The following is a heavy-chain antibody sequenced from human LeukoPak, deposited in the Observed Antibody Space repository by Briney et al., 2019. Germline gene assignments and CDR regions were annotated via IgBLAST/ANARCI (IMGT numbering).Heavy chain of an antibody. V-gene: IGHV1-69*04. CDR2: IIPILGIA. J-gene: IGHJ4*02. D-gene: IGHD5-24*01. Sequence: SVKVSCKASGGTFSSCAISWVRQAPGQGLEWMGRIIPILGIANYAQKFQGRVTITADKSTSTAYMELSSLRSEDTAVYYCARGGAMARFTDWGQGTLVTVSS. CDR1: GGTFSSCA. CDR3: ARGGAMARFTD.